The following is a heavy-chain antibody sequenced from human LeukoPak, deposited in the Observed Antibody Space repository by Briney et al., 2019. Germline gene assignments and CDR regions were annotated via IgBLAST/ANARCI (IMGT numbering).Heavy chain of an antibody. D-gene: IGHD6-6*01. Sequence: SQTLSLTCTVSGGAISSYYWSWIRQPPGKGLEWIGSIYYSGSTNYNPSLKSRVTISVDTSKNQFSLKLSSVTAADTAVYYCARDRWGSTSSESRTDYYYYYMDVWGKGTTVTVSS. J-gene: IGHJ6*03. V-gene: IGHV4-59*01. CDR3: ARDRWGSTSSESRTDYYYYYMDV. CDR1: GGAISSYY. CDR2: IYYSGST.